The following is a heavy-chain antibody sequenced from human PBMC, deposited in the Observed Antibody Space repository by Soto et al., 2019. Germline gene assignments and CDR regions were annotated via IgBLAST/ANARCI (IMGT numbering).Heavy chain of an antibody. J-gene: IGHJ6*02. D-gene: IGHD4-17*01. CDR2: IYSGGST. CDR1: GFTVSSNY. Sequence: GGSLRLSCASSGFTVSSNYMSWVRPAPGKGLEWVSVIYSGGSTYYADSVKGRFTISRDNSKNTLYLQMNSLRAEDTAVYYCARDFGTVTKGGDYYYGMDVWGQGTTVTVSS. CDR3: ARDFGTVTKGGDYYYGMDV. V-gene: IGHV3-66*01.